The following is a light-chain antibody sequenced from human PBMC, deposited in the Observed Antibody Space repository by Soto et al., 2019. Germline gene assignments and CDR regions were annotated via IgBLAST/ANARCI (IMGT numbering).Light chain of an antibody. J-gene: IGKJ4*01. V-gene: IGKV1-33*01. CDR1: QDISNNY. Sequence: DIEMAQSPSALSASVGDRVTSSCQATQDISNNYLNWYQQKPGKAPKLLIYDASNLETGVPSRFSGSGSGTDFAFTISSLQPEDIATYYCQQYDTLPLTFGGGTKVDIK. CDR2: DAS. CDR3: QQYDTLPLT.